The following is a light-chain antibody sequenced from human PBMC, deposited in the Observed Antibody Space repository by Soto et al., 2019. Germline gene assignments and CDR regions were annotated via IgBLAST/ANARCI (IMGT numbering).Light chain of an antibody. CDR3: QQYENYWT. V-gene: IGKV1-5*01. CDR2: DAS. J-gene: IGKJ1*01. CDR1: QSISSW. Sequence: DIQMTQSPSTLSASVGDRVTITCRASQSISSWLAWYQQKPGKAPKLLIYDASNLESGVPSRFSGGGSGTEFTLTISSLQPEDFGIYYCQQYENYWTFGQGTKVEIK.